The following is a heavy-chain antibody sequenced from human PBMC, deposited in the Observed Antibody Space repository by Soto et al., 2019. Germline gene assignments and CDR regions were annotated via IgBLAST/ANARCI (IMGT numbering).Heavy chain of an antibody. CDR2: IKEDGSEK. J-gene: IGHJ5*02. Sequence: AGGSLLLTCVASGFPLSTYWMSWVRQAPGKELEWVDFIKEDGSEKYYVESVKGRFTISRDNAKNLSYLQMNNLRADDTAVYYCERSICPFPWGQGTVVTGSS. CDR1: GFPLSTYW. V-gene: IGHV3-7*03. CDR3: ERSICPFP. D-gene: IGHD2-21*01.